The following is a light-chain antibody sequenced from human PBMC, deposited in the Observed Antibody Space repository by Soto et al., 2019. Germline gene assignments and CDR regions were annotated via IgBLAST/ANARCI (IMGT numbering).Light chain of an antibody. CDR1: SSDVGGYNY. V-gene: IGLV2-11*01. CDR2: DVS. Sequence: QSALTQPRSVSGSPGQSVTISCTGTSSDVGGYNYVSWYQQHTGKAPKLMIYDVSKRPSGVPDRFSGSKSGNTASLTISGLQAEDDADYYGCSYAGSYVVFGGGTKLTVL. CDR3: CSYAGSYVV. J-gene: IGLJ2*01.